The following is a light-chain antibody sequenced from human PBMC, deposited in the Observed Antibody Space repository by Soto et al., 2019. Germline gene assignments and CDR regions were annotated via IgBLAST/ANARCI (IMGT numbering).Light chain of an antibody. J-gene: IGLJ3*02. Sequence: QSALTQPASVSGSPGQSISISCTGSSSDVGVHNFVSWYQHHPGKAPKVLIYGVTNRPSGVSNRFSGSKSGTTASLTISGLQAEDDADYCCCSYTPACTWVFGGGTKLTVL. CDR2: GVT. CDR3: CSYTPACTWV. CDR1: SSDVGVHNF. V-gene: IGLV2-14*01.